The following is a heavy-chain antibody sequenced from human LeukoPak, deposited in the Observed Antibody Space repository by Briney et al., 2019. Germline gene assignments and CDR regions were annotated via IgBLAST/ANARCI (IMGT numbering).Heavy chain of an antibody. Sequence: GGSLRLSCAASGFTFSSYAMHWVRQAPGKGLEYVSAISSNGGSTYYANSVKGRFTISRDNSKNTLYLQMGSLRAEDMAVYYCASTVNCGGDCSHLMDVWGKGTTVTVSS. V-gene: IGHV3-64*01. CDR3: ASTVNCGGDCSHLMDV. D-gene: IGHD2-21*01. J-gene: IGHJ6*03. CDR2: ISSNGGST. CDR1: GFTFSSYA.